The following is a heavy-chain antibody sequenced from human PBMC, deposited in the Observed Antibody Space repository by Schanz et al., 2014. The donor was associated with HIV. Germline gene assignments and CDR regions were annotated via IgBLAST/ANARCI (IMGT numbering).Heavy chain of an antibody. Sequence: VQLVESGGGVVQPGRSLRLSCAASGFTFSTSGMHWVRQVPARGLEWVSSISGNGDSAYYADSVRGRFTISRDNSLHMLYLEMKSLRAEDTAVYYCAKDPGILPRTYFDSWGQGTPVTVSS. D-gene: IGHD2-2*02. J-gene: IGHJ4*02. CDR1: GFTFSTSG. V-gene: IGHV3-23*04. CDR3: AKDPGILPRTYFDS. CDR2: ISGNGDSA.